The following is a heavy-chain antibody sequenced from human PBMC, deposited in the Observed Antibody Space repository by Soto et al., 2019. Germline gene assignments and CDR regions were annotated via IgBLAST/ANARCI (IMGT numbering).Heavy chain of an antibody. J-gene: IGHJ6*03. D-gene: IGHD3-10*01. Sequence: SETLSLTCTVSGGSISSGGYYWSWIRQHPGKGLEWIGYIYYSGSTYYNPSLKSRVTISVDTSKNQFSLKLSSVTAADTAVYYCAREYEGFGFINYMDVWGKGTTVTVSS. CDR1: GGSISSGGYY. V-gene: IGHV4-31*03. CDR3: AREYEGFGFINYMDV. CDR2: IYYSGST.